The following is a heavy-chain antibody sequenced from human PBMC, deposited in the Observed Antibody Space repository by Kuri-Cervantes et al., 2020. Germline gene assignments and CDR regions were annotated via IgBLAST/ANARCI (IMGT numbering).Heavy chain of an antibody. CDR2: FDPEDDET. Sequence: ASVKVSCKVSGYTLTELSMHWVRQAPGKGLEWMGAFDPEDDETIYAQKFQGRVTMTEDTSTDTAYMELSSLRSEDTAVYYCARDGSDSSSLVYWGQGTLVTVSS. CDR1: GYTLTELS. J-gene: IGHJ4*02. V-gene: IGHV1-24*01. CDR3: ARDGSDSSSLVY. D-gene: IGHD6-6*01.